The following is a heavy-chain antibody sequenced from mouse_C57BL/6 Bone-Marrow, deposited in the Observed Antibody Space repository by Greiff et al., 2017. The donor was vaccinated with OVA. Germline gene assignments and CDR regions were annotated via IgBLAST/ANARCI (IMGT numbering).Heavy chain of an antibody. CDR1: GYTFTSYW. V-gene: IGHV1-55*01. CDR2: IYPGSGST. CDR3: ARWGEYGSSWYFDV. J-gene: IGHJ1*03. D-gene: IGHD1-1*01. Sequence: QVQLQQSGAELVKPGASVKMSCKASGYTFTSYWITWVKQRPGQGLEWIGDIYPGSGSTNYNEKFKSKATLTVDTSSSTAYMQLSSLTSEDSAVYYCARWGEYGSSWYFDVWGTGTTVTVSS.